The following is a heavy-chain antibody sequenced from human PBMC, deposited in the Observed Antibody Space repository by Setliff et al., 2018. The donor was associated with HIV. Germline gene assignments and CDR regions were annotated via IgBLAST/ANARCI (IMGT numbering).Heavy chain of an antibody. J-gene: IGHJ4*02. CDR3: ARDFGAGFVDY. Sequence: PSETLSLTCTVSGGSISSSSYYWGWIRQPPGKGLEWIGSIYYSGSTYYNPSLKSRVTISVDTAKNQFSLKLSSVTAADTAVYYCARDFGAGFVDYWGQGMLVTVSS. V-gene: IGHV4-39*07. D-gene: IGHD3-10*01. CDR2: IYYSGST. CDR1: GGSISSSSYY.